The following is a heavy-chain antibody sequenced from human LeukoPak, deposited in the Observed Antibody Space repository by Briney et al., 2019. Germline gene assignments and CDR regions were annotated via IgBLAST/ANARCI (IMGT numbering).Heavy chain of an antibody. J-gene: IGHJ4*02. CDR1: GFNVNSYY. CDR3: ARPGYYYDSSGYYDY. CDR2: LSSGDNT. Sequence: GGSLRLSCAASGFNVNSYYMSWVRQAPGRGLEWVSALSSGDNTHYADSVNGRFTISRDNSKNTLYLQLNSLRAEDTAVYYCARPGYYYDSSGYYDYWGQGTLVTVSS. V-gene: IGHV3-53*01. D-gene: IGHD3-22*01.